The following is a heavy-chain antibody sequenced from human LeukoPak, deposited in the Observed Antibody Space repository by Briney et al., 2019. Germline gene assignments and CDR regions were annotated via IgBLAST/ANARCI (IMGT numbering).Heavy chain of an antibody. CDR1: GFTFSSYS. J-gene: IGHJ4*02. CDR3: AREGPRGNSQFDY. D-gene: IGHD2/OR15-2a*01. CDR2: ISSSSSSYI. Sequence: GGSLRLSCAASGFTFSSYSMNWVRQAPGKGLEWVSSISSSSSSYIYYADSVKGRFTISRDNSKNTLYLQMSSLRAEDTAVYYCAREGPRGNSQFDYWGQGTLVTVSS. V-gene: IGHV3-21*01.